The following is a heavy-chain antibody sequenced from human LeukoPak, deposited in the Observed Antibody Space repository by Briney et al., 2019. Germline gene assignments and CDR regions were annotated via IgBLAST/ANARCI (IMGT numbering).Heavy chain of an antibody. CDR1: GFPLSSYS. V-gene: IGHV3-48*04. D-gene: IGHD3-22*01. Sequence: PGGSLRLSCAASGFPLSSYSINWVRQAPGKGLEWVSYLNIDSITVNYADSVKGRFTISRDNAKNSLYLQMNSLRAEDTAVYYCARVGASMIDAFDIWGQGTMVTVSS. CDR2: LNIDSITV. J-gene: IGHJ3*02. CDR3: ARVGASMIDAFDI.